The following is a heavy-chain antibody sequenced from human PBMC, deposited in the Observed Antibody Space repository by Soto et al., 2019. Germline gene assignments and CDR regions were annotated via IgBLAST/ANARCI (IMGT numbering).Heavy chain of an antibody. V-gene: IGHV3-48*01. CDR3: ARGSIVLLWFGESYYYGMDV. J-gene: IGHJ6*02. CDR1: GFPFISYS. Sequence: GGSLRLSCAASGFPFISYSMNWVRQATGKGLEWVSYISSSSSTIYYADSVKGRFTISRDNAKNSLYLQMNSLRAEDTAVYYCARGSIVLLWFGESYYYGMDVWGQGTTVTVSS. CDR2: ISSSSSTI. D-gene: IGHD3-10*01.